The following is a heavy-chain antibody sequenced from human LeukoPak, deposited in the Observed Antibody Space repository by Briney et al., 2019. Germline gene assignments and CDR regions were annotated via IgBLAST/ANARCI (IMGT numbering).Heavy chain of an antibody. CDR1: GFTFSSYS. J-gene: IGHJ4*01. CDR2: ISASGGGT. V-gene: IGHV3-64*01. CDR3: AKASGRHYLAYYFDD. Sequence: PGGSLRLSCAASGFTFSSYSIHWIRQAPGKGLEYVSAISASGGGTSYATSVKGRFTISRDNSKNMLYLQMDSLRAEDTAMYYCAKASGRHYLAYYFDDWGHGTPVIVFS. D-gene: IGHD1-26*01.